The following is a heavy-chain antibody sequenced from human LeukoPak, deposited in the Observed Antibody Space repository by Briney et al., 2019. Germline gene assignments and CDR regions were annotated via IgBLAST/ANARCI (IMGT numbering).Heavy chain of an antibody. D-gene: IGHD1-26*01. J-gene: IGHJ6*03. CDR3: AGGEVGATRDYYYMDV. V-gene: IGHV1-69*05. Sequence: RASAKVSCKASGGTFSSYAISWVRQAPGQGLEWMGGIIPIFGTANYAQKFQGRVTITTDEFTSTAYMELSSLRSEDTAVYYCAGGEVGATRDYYYMDVWGKGTTVTVSS. CDR1: GGTFSSYA. CDR2: IIPIFGTA.